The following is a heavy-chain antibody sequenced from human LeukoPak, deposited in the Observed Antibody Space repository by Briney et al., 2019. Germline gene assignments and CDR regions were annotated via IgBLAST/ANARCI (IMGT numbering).Heavy chain of an antibody. CDR2: ISGSGGST. CDR1: GFTFSSYA. CDR3: ARGLFAAMMANNEGLFGAFDI. Sequence: GGSLRLSCAASGFTFSSYAMSWVRQAPGKGLEWVSAISGSGGSTYYADSVKGRFTISRDNSKNTLYLQMNSLRAEDTAVYYCARGLFAAMMANNEGLFGAFDIWGQGTMVTVSS. D-gene: IGHD1/OR15-1a*01. V-gene: IGHV3-23*01. J-gene: IGHJ3*02.